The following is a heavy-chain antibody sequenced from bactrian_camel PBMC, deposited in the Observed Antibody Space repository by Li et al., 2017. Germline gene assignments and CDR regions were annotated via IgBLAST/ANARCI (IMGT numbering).Heavy chain of an antibody. J-gene: IGHJ4*01. V-gene: IGHV3S35*01. CDR1: IRTFNLYA. CDR2: INERGETT. D-gene: IGHD6*01. Sequence: QLVESGGGSVQAGGSLRLSCAAETSIRTFNLYAMGWFRQAPGKGLEWVSHINERGETTFYADSVKGRFVSSRDNARNTVYLHMHNLKPEDTAVYYCSTGVVAGRTGQGTQVTVS.